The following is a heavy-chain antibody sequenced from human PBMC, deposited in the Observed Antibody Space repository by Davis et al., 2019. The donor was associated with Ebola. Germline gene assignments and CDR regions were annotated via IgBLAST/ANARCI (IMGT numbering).Heavy chain of an antibody. J-gene: IGHJ5*02. D-gene: IGHD6-13*01. CDR3: ARGDSSSWYLFTWFDP. CDR1: GYTFTSYD. V-gene: IGHV1-8*01. CDR2: MNPNSGNT. Sequence: ASVKVSCKASGYTFTSYDINWVRQATGQGLEWMGWMNPNSGNTGYAQKFQGRVTMTRNTSISTAYMELSSLRSEDTAVYYCARGDSSSWYLFTWFDPWGQGTLVTVSS.